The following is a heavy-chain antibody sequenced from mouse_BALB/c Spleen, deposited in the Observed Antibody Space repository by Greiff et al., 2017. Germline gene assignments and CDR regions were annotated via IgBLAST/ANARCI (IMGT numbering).Heavy chain of an antibody. D-gene: IGHD1-1*01. Sequence: QVHVKQPGAELVMPGASVKMSCKASGYTFTDYWMHWVKQRPGQGLEWIGAIDTSDSYTSYNQKFKGKATLTVDESSSTAYMQLSSLTSEDSAVYYCARDYGSLWGQGTTLTVSS. CDR2: IDTSDSYT. CDR3: ARDYGSL. V-gene: IGHV1-69*01. J-gene: IGHJ2*01. CDR1: GYTFTDYW.